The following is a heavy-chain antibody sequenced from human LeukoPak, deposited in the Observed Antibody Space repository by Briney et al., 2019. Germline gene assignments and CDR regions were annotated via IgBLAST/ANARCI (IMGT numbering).Heavy chain of an antibody. CDR3: ARAPLSNYRRRRYYFDY. D-gene: IGHD3-16*02. Sequence: PSETLSLTCAVYGGSFSGYYWSWIRQPLGKGLEWIGEINHSGSTNYNPSLKSWVTISVDTSKNQFSLKLSSVTAADTAVYYCARAPLSNYRRRRYYFDYWGQGTLVTVSS. CDR2: INHSGST. CDR1: GGSFSGYY. V-gene: IGHV4-34*01. J-gene: IGHJ4*02.